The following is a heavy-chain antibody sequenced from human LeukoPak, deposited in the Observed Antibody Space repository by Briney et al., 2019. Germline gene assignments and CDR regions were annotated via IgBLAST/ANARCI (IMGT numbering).Heavy chain of an antibody. CDR2: ISWNSGSI. CDR1: GFTFDDYA. CDR3: AKDMRYGSSPAH. Sequence: GRSLRLSCAASGFTFDDYAMHWVRQAPGKGLEWVSGISWNSGSIGYADSVKGRFTISRDNAKNSLYLQMNSLRAEDTALYYCAKDMRYGSSPAHWGQGTLVTVSS. V-gene: IGHV3-9*01. J-gene: IGHJ4*02. D-gene: IGHD6-6*01.